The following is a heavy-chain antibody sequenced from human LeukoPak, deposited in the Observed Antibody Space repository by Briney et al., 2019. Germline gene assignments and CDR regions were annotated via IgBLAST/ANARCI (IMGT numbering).Heavy chain of an antibody. J-gene: IGHJ4*02. CDR3: AKDLIGWSFDY. D-gene: IGHD2-15*01. CDR2: ISGSGGSI. CDR1: GFTFSTYG. Sequence: GGSLRLSCAASGFTFSTYGMSWVRQAPGKGLEWVSAISGSGGSINYADSVKGRFTISRDNSKNTLYLQMNSLRAEDTAVYYCAKDLIGWSFDYWGQGTLVTVSS. V-gene: IGHV3-23*01.